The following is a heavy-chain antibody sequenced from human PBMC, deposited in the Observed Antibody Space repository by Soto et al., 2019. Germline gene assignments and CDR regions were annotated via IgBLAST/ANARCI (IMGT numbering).Heavy chain of an antibody. CDR2: IDPSGGIT. V-gene: IGHV1-46*01. CDR3: ARDVIGHANYETIGYYFAH. D-gene: IGHD3-22*01. Sequence: ASVKVSCKASGYSFTNFHIHWVRQAPGQGLEWMGMIDPSGGITRDAQRLQGRITMTRDASTGSVYMELRSLTSEDTAVYYCARDVIGHANYETIGYYFAHWGQGTLVTXS. J-gene: IGHJ4*02. CDR1: GYSFTNFH.